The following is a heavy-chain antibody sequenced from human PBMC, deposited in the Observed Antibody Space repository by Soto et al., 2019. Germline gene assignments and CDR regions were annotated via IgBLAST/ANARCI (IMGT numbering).Heavy chain of an antibody. CDR3: ASGTSSSWYNPSYYYYGMDV. CDR1: GFTVSSNY. Sequence: PGGSLRLSCAASGFTVSSNYMSWVRQAPGKGLEWVSVIYSGGSTYYADSVKGRFTISRDNSKNTLYLQMNSLRAEDTAVYYCASGTSSSWYNPSYYYYGMDVWGQGTTVTVYS. V-gene: IGHV3-53*01. D-gene: IGHD6-13*01. CDR2: IYSGGST. J-gene: IGHJ6*02.